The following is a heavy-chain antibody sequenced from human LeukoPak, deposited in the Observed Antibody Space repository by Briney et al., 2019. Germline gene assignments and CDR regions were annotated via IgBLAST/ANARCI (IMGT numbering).Heavy chain of an antibody. CDR3: ARHAFDYYDSSGYPFPSFDY. CDR2: IYPGDSDT. J-gene: IGHJ4*02. CDR1: GYSFISYW. V-gene: IGHV5-51*01. D-gene: IGHD3-22*01. Sequence: GESLKISCKGSGYSFISYWIGWVRQMPGKGLEWMGIIYPGDSDTRYSPSFQGQVTISADKSISTAYLQWSSLKASDTAMYYCARHAFDYYDSSGYPFPSFDYWGQGTLVTVSS.